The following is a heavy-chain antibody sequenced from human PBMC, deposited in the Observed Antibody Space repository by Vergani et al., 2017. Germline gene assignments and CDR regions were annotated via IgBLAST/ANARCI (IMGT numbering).Heavy chain of an antibody. Sequence: QVQLQESGPGLVKPSQTLSLTCTVSGGSISSGGYYWSWIRQHPGKGLEWIGYIYYSGSTYYNPSLKSRVTISVDTSKNQFSLKLSSVTAADTAVYYCARGNPTPYYDFWSGLHYYYYYGMDVWGQGTTVTVSS. CDR2: IYYSGST. CDR1: GGSISSGGYY. J-gene: IGHJ6*02. D-gene: IGHD3-3*01. CDR3: ARGNPTPYYDFWSGLHYYYYYGMDV. V-gene: IGHV4-31*03.